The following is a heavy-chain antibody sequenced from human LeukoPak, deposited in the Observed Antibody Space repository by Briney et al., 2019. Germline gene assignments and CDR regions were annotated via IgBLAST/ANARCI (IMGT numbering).Heavy chain of an antibody. J-gene: IGHJ6*04. V-gene: IGHV1-18*04. CDR3: ARAPLKYDISTGHPSGYYYYCLDV. D-gene: IGHD3-9*01. CDR1: GYTFTNYG. CDR2: ISTYSGNT. Sequence: GASVKVSCKASGYTFTNYGFNWVRQAPGQGLEWMGWISTYSGNTYYAQKLQGRVTMTTDTSTTTVYMELRSLESDDTAVYYCARAPLKYDISTGHPSGYYYYCLDVWGKGTTVTVSS.